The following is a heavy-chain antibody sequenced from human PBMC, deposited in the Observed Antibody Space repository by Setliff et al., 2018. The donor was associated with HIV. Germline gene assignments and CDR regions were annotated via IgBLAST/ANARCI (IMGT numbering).Heavy chain of an antibody. J-gene: IGHJ6*03. Sequence: SETLSLTCPVSGDSTSSYYWSWIRQPPGKGLEWIGYIYTTGSTNYNPSLKSRVTISLDTSKNQFSLKLKSMTVADTAKYFCARERIWLEDHYYYMDVWGNGTTVTVSS. D-gene: IGHD5-18*01. V-gene: IGHV4-4*09. CDR2: IYTTGST. CDR1: GDSTSSYY. CDR3: ARERIWLEDHYYYMDV.